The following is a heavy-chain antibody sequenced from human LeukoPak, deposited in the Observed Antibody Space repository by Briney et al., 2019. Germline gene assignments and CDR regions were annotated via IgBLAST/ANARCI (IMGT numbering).Heavy chain of an antibody. CDR2: INAGTGNT. CDR3: ARDVGSSGYYYQQGPFDY. J-gene: IGHJ4*02. CDR1: GYTFTNYA. V-gene: IGHV1-3*01. D-gene: IGHD3-22*01. Sequence: ASVKVSCKASGYTFTNYAMHWVRQAPGQRLEWMGWINAGTGNTKYSQKFQGRVTITRDTSASTAYMELSSLRSEDTAVYYCARDVGSSGYYYQQGPFDYWGQGTLVTVSS.